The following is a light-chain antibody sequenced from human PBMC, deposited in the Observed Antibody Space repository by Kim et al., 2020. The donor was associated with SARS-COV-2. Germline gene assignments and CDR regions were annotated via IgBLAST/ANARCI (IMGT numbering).Light chain of an antibody. CDR3: QQYNAWPPLT. CDR1: QSISSN. J-gene: IGKJ4*01. CDR2: GAS. Sequence: EIVMTQSPATLSVSPGERTTLSCRASQSISSNLAWYQQKPGQAPRLLIYGASTRVTGLPARFSGSGSGTEFNLTISSLQSEDVAFYYCQQYNAWPPLTFGGGTKVDIK. V-gene: IGKV3-15*01.